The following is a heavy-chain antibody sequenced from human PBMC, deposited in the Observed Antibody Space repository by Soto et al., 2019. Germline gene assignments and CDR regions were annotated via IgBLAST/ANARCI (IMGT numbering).Heavy chain of an antibody. CDR2: IVVGSGNT. CDR1: GFTFTSSA. J-gene: IGHJ6*02. CDR3: AAPRYSSGWFYYYGMDV. V-gene: IGHV1-58*01. Sequence: AASVKVSCKASGFTFTSSAVQWVRQARGQRLEWIGWIVVGSGNTNYAQKFQERVTITRDMSTSTAYMELSSLRSEDTAVYYCAAPRYSSGWFYYYGMDVWGQGTTVTVSS. D-gene: IGHD6-19*01.